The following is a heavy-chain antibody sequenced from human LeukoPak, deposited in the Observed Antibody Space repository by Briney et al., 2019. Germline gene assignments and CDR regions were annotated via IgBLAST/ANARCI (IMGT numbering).Heavy chain of an antibody. D-gene: IGHD1-26*01. CDR2: TYYRSKWYY. Sequence: SQTLSLTCAISGDSVSSSSAAWNWIRQSPSRGLEWLGRTYYRSKWYYHYAMSVKSRIIVNPDTSKNQFSLQLNSVTPEDTAVYYCARGGSYAFNIWGQGTMVTVSS. J-gene: IGHJ3*02. V-gene: IGHV6-1*01. CDR1: GDSVSSSSAA. CDR3: ARGGSYAFNI.